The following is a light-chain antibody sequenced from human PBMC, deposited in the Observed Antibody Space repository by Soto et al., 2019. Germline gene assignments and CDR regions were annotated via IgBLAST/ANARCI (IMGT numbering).Light chain of an antibody. CDR1: GSNIGADYA. CDR3: QSYDSSLSGSHVV. J-gene: IGLJ2*01. Sequence: QSVLTQPPSVSGAPGQRVTISCTGSGSNIGADYAVHWYQQLPGTVPKLLIYGNSNRPSGVPDRFSGSKSGTSGSLAITGLQAEDEADYYCQSYDSSLSGSHVVFGGGTKLTVL. V-gene: IGLV1-40*01. CDR2: GNS.